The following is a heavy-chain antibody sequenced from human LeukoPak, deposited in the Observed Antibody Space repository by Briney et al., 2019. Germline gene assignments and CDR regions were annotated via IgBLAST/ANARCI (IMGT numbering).Heavy chain of an antibody. CDR2: IYNGDNT. J-gene: IGHJ4*02. Sequence: GGSLRLSCAASGFTVSSNYMSWVRQAPGKGLEWVSVIYNGDNTNYADSVKGRLTISRDNSKNTLYLQMNSLRAEDTAVYFCARASQWLAFDDWGQGTLVTVSS. D-gene: IGHD6-19*01. CDR3: ARASQWLAFDD. CDR1: GFTVSSNY. V-gene: IGHV3-66*01.